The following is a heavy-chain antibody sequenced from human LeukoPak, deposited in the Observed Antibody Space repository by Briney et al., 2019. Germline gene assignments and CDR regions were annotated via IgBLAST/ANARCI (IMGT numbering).Heavy chain of an antibody. Sequence: GGSLRLSCAASGFTFSSYAMSWVRQAPGKGLEWVSAISGSGGGAYYADSVKGRFTISRDNSKNTPYLQMNSLRAEDTAVYYCAKVGDSTMVRGVLRFDPWGQGTLVTVSS. CDR2: ISGSGGGA. V-gene: IGHV3-23*01. CDR1: GFTFSSYA. CDR3: AKVGDSTMVRGVLRFDP. J-gene: IGHJ5*02. D-gene: IGHD3-10*01.